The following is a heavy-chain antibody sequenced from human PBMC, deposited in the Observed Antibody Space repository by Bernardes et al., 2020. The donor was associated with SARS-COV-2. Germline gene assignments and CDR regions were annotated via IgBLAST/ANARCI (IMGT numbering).Heavy chain of an antibody. V-gene: IGHV3-43*01. CDR2: VSWDGSTT. D-gene: IGHD3-3*01. CDR1: GFTFEDYT. Sequence: GGSLRLSCAASGFTFEDYTMHWVRQVPGKGLEWVSLVSWDGSTTNYADSVKGRFIISRDSSRNTVHLQMDSLRKEDTALYYCATERHSLTVFGVGHDAFDFWGQGTMVTVSS. CDR3: ATERHSLTVFGVGHDAFDF. J-gene: IGHJ3*01.